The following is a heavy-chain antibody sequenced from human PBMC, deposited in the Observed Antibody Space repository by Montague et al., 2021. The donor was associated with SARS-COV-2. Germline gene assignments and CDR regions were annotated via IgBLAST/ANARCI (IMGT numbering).Heavy chain of an antibody. CDR3: ARAHSGSWAHLDN. CDR2: IYTSGTT. V-gene: IGHV4-61*02. Sequence: TLSLTCTVSGGSISSGSYYWSWIRQPAGKGLEWIGRIYTSGTTXYXXXXKSRVPISVDTSKNQFSLKLTSVTAADTAVYYCARAHSGSWAHLDNWGQGSLVTVSS. D-gene: IGHD5-12*01. CDR1: GGSISSGSYY. J-gene: IGHJ4*02.